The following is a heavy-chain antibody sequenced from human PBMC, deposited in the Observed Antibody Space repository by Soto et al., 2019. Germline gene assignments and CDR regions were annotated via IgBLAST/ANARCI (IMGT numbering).Heavy chain of an antibody. CDR3: AKDGGEIVVPAVRYYYYYMDV. D-gene: IGHD2-2*01. CDR2: ISYDGSNK. Sequence: GGSLRLSCAASGFTFSSYGMHWVRQAPGKGLEWVAVISYDGSNKYYADSVKGRFTISRDNSKNTLYLQMNSLRADDTAVYYCAKDGGEIVVPAVRYYYYYMDVWGKGTTVTVSS. J-gene: IGHJ6*03. V-gene: IGHV3-30*18. CDR1: GFTFSSYG.